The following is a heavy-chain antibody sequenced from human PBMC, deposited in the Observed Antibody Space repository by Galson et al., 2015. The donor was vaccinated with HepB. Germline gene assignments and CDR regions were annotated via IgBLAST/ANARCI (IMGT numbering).Heavy chain of an antibody. CDR2: ISAYNGNT. Sequence: SVKVSCKASGYTFTSYGISWVRQAPGQGLEWMGWISAYNGNTNYAQKLQGRVAMTTDTSTSTAYMELRSLRSDDTAVYYCARAWGRYYGSGSYYKPYYFDYWGQGTLDTVSS. CDR3: ARAWGRYYGSGSYYKPYYFDY. D-gene: IGHD3-10*01. V-gene: IGHV1-18*01. J-gene: IGHJ4*02. CDR1: GYTFTSYG.